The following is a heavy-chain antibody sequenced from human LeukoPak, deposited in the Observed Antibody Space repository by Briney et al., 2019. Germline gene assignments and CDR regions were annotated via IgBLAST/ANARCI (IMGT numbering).Heavy chain of an antibody. D-gene: IGHD3-22*01. CDR2: ISSSSYI. V-gene: IGHV3-21*01. Sequence: KPGGSLRLSCAASGFTFSSYSMNWVRQAPGKGLEWISSISSSSYIYYADSVKGRFTISRDNAKNSLYLQMNSLRAEDTAVYYCARDAGYYDSSGHPYWGQGTLVTVSS. CDR3: ARDAGYYDSSGHPY. CDR1: GFTFSSYS. J-gene: IGHJ4*02.